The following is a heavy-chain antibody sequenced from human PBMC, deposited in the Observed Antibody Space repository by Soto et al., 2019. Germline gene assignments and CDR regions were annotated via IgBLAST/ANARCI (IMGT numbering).Heavy chain of an antibody. D-gene: IGHD6-13*01. Sequence: PGGSLRLSCAASGFTFSSYAMSWVRQAPGKGLEWVSAISGSGGSTCYADSVKGRFTISRDNSKNTLYLQMNSLRAEDTALYYCAKDVAAADLRGEDWFDPWGQGTLVTVSS. CDR2: ISGSGGST. J-gene: IGHJ5*02. CDR1: GFTFSSYA. V-gene: IGHV3-23*01. CDR3: AKDVAAADLRGEDWFDP.